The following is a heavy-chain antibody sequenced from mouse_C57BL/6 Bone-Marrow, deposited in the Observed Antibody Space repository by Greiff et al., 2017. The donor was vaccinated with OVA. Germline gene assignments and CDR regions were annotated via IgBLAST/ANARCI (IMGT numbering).Heavy chain of an antibody. D-gene: IGHD2-5*01. CDR3: ARALYSNYAMDY. CDR2: IHPNSGST. Sequence: VKLQQPGAELVKPGASVKLSCKASGYTFTSYWMHWVKQRPGQGLEWIGMIHPNSGSTNYNEKFKSKATLTVDKSSSTAYMQLSSLTSEDSAVYYCARALYSNYAMDYWGQGTSVTVSS. V-gene: IGHV1-64*01. CDR1: GYTFTSYW. J-gene: IGHJ4*01.